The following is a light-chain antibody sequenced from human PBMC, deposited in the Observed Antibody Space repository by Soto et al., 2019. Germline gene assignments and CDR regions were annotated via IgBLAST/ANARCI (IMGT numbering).Light chain of an antibody. J-gene: IGKJ4*01. CDR2: DAS. CDR1: QSVSRS. V-gene: IGKV3-11*01. CDR3: QQRSNS. Sequence: EIVLTQSPATLSLSPGDRAVLSCRASQSVSRSLTWYQHKAGQAPRLLIYDASTRATDIPRRFSGSGSGTDFTLTISSLEPEDFAVYYCQQRSNSFGGGTKVEIK.